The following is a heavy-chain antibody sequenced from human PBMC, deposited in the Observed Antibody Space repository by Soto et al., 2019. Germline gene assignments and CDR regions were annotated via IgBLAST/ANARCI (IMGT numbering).Heavy chain of an antibody. V-gene: IGHV3-15*01. J-gene: IGHJ4*02. CDR1: GFTFSNAW. CDR2: IKSKADGGTT. Sequence: EVQLVESGGGLVKPGGSLRLSCAASGFTFSNAWMGWVRQAPGEGLEYIGRIKSKADGGTTDCAAPVKGRFTISRDDSKDMLYLQMSSLKTEDTAVYFCTTDRGIGPRPLFDFWVQGTLVTVSS. CDR3: TTDRGIGPRPLFDF. D-gene: IGHD6-6*01.